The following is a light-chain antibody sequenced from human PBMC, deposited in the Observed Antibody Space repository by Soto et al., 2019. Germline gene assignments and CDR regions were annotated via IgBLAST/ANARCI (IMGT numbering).Light chain of an antibody. J-gene: IGKJ4*01. V-gene: IGKV1-6*01. CDR2: AAS. CDR1: QGIRND. CDR3: LQDXTYPLT. Sequence: AIQMTQSPSSLSASVGDRVTITCRASQGIRNDLGWYQQKPGKAPKLLIYAASTLHSGVPSRFSGSGSGAEFTLTISTLQPEDFATYYCLQDXTYPLTFGGGTKVEIK.